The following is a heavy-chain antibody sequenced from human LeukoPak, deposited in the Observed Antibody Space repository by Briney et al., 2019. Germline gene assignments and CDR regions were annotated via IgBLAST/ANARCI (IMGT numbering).Heavy chain of an antibody. CDR1: GFTFSSYG. V-gene: IGHV3-30*02. D-gene: IGHD5-18*01. CDR2: IRYDGSNK. Sequence: GGSLRLSCAASGFTFSSYGMHWVRQAPGKGLEWVAFIRYDGSNKYYADSVKGRFTISRDNSKNTLYLQMNSLRAEDTAVYYCARDVWDTAMANYFDYWGQGTLVTVSS. CDR3: ARDVWDTAMANYFDY. J-gene: IGHJ4*02.